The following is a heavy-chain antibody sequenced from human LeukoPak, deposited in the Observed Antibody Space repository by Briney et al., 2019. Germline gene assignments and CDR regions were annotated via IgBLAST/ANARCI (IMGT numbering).Heavy chain of an antibody. D-gene: IGHD4-23*01. V-gene: IGHV4-34*01. CDR3: ARRARWYMDV. J-gene: IGHJ6*03. CDR2: INHSGST. CDR1: GGSFSGYY. Sequence: PSETLSLTCAVYGGSFSGYYWSWIRQPPGKGLEWIGEINHSGSTNYNPSLKSRVTISVDTSKNQFSLKLSSVTAADTAVYYRARRARWYMDVWGKGPRSPSP.